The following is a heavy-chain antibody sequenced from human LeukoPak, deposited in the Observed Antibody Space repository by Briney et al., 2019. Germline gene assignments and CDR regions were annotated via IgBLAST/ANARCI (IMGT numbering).Heavy chain of an antibody. Sequence: SETLSLTCTVSGGSISSGGYYWSWLRQHPGKGLEWIGYIYYSGSTYYNPSLKSRVTISVDTSKNQYSLKLSSVTAADTAVYYCARRDDILSGWFDPWGQGTLVTVSS. D-gene: IGHD3-9*01. V-gene: IGHV4-31*03. CDR2: IYYSGST. CDR1: GGSISSGGYY. J-gene: IGHJ5*02. CDR3: ARRDDILSGWFDP.